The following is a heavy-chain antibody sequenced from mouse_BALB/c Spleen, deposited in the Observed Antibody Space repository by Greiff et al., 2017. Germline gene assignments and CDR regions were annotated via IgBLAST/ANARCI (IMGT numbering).Heavy chain of an antibody. D-gene: IGHD1-1*01. CDR3: ARDYYGSPDY. CDR1: GFTFRSYA. Sequence: EVQRVESGGGLVKPGGSLKLSCAASGFTFRSYAMSWVRQTPEKRLEWVASISSGGSTYYPDSVKGRFTISRDNAKNTLYLQMSSLKSEDTAMYYCARDYYGSPDYWGQGTTLTVSS. J-gene: IGHJ2*01. CDR2: ISSGGST. V-gene: IGHV5-6-5*01.